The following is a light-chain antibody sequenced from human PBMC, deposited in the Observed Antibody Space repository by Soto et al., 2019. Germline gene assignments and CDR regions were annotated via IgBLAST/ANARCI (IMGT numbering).Light chain of an antibody. Sequence: EIVWTQSPGTLSLSPGERATLSCRASQSVSSSYLAWYQQKPGQAPRLLIYGASSRATGIPDRFSGSGSGTDFTLSISRLEPEDFAVYYWQQYGSSPYTFGQGTKLEIK. CDR2: GAS. V-gene: IGKV3-20*01. CDR3: QQYGSSPYT. J-gene: IGKJ2*01. CDR1: QSVSSSY.